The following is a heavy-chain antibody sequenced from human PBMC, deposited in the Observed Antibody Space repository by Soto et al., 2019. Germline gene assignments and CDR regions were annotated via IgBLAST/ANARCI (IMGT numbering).Heavy chain of an antibody. CDR2: IDKVGTDS. CDR3: ARGWFGPDV. CDR1: EFTFSGRS. Sequence: EVQLVESGGGLVQPGGSLRLSCAASEFTFSGRSVHWVHQAPGKGLVWVSGIDKVGTDSTYADSVKGRFTSSRDNANNTVYLQMNSLRVEDTAVYYCARGWFGPDVWGKGTTVTVSS. J-gene: IGHJ6*03. V-gene: IGHV3-74*01. D-gene: IGHD3-10*01.